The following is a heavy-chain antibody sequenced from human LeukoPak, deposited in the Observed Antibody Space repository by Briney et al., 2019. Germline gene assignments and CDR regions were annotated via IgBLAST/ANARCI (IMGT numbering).Heavy chain of an antibody. Sequence: GSLRLSCAASGFTFSSYAMSWIRQPPGKGLEWIGYIYYSGSTNYNPSLKSRVTISVDTSKNQFSLKLSSVTAADTAVYYCAREKWELRMVFDYWGQGTLVTVSS. J-gene: IGHJ4*02. V-gene: IGHV4-59*01. CDR3: AREKWELRMVFDY. CDR1: GFTFSSYA. D-gene: IGHD1-26*01. CDR2: IYYSGST.